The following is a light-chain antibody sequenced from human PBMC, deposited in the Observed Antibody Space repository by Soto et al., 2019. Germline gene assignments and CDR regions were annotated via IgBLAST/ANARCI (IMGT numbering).Light chain of an antibody. Sequence: QSVLTQPASVSLSPGQSITISCTGTSSDIGFYNYVSWYQQYPGKAPNLLIYGVTNRPSGVSYRFSGSKSGSTASLTISGLRDEDEADYYCSSYSTSFFYVFGTGTKVTVL. V-gene: IGLV2-14*03. CDR3: SSYSTSFFYV. CDR1: SSDIGFYNY. J-gene: IGLJ1*01. CDR2: GVT.